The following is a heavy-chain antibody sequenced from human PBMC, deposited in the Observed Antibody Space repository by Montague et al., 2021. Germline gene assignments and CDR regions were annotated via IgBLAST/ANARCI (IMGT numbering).Heavy chain of an antibody. Sequence: SETLSLTCTVSGDSINFYYWSWIRQPPGKGLEWIGYVYYTGTTNYNPSLKSRVTISVDTSRNQFFLNVNSVTAADTAVYYCAGWGLLEKYYFDYWGQGTLVTVSS. J-gene: IGHJ4*02. D-gene: IGHD3-16*01. CDR3: AGWGLLEKYYFDY. CDR2: VYYTGTT. V-gene: IGHV4-59*01. CDR1: GDSINFYY.